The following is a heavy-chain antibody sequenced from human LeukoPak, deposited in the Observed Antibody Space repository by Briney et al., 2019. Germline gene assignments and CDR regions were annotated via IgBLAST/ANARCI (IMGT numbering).Heavy chain of an antibody. D-gene: IGHD4-23*01. V-gene: IGHV4-4*02. CDR3: AREREGFNSLDY. CDR1: GGSISSRNW. J-gene: IGHJ4*02. Sequence: SETLSLTCAVSGGSISSRNWWSWVRQSPGKGLEWIGKIYHSGSTNYNPSLKSRGTISVDKSKNQFSLKLSSVTAADTAVYYCAREREGFNSLDYWGQGTLVTVSS. CDR2: IYHSGST.